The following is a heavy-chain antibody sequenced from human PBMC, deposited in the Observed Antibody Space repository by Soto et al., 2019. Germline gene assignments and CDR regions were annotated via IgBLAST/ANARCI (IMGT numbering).Heavy chain of an antibody. V-gene: IGHV3-7*01. CDR2: MKHDGTEK. Sequence: GGSLRLSCVASGFNFTKTWLSWVRQAPGKGLEWVANMKHDGTEKSYVDSVKGRFTISRDNSKSSLYLHLSSLTADDTAVYFCARQRYGDFFDYWGRGTLVTVSS. J-gene: IGHJ4*02. CDR1: GFNFTKTW. D-gene: IGHD4-17*01. CDR3: ARQRYGDFFDY.